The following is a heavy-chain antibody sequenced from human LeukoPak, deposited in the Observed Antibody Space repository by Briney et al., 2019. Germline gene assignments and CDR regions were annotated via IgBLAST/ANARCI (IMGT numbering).Heavy chain of an antibody. J-gene: IGHJ4*02. CDR2: IIPIFGTA. CDR3: LALAATPVSVDFDY. Sequence: GASVKVSCKASGYTFTSYAISWVRQAPGQGLEWMGGIIPIFGTANYAQKFQGRVTITADKSTSTAYMELSSLRSEDTAVYYCLALAATPVSVDFDYWGQGTLVTVSS. D-gene: IGHD2-15*01. CDR1: GYTFTSYA. V-gene: IGHV1-69*06.